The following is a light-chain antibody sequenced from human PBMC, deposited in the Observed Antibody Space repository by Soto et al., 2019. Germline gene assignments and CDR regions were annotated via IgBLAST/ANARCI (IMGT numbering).Light chain of an antibody. V-gene: IGKV3-20*01. CDR3: QQYGSSPFT. CDR1: QSVSSSY. CDR2: GAS. Sequence: EIALTQSPGTLSLSPGERATRACRASQSVSSSYLAWYQQKPGQAPRLLIYGASSRATGIPDRFSGSGSGTDFTLTISRLEPEDFAVYYCQQYGSSPFTFGPGTKVDIK. J-gene: IGKJ3*01.